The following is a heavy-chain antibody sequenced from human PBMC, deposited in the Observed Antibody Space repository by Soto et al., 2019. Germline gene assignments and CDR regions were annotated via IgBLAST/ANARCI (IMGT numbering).Heavy chain of an antibody. CDR2: INHSGST. CDR3: ARGETPGYFAY. V-gene: IGHV4-34*01. Sequence: QVQLQQWGAGLLKPSETLSLTCAVYGGSFSGYYWSWIRQPPGKGLEWIGEINHSGSTNYNPSLKSRVPISVDPYKNQFSLKLSAVTAADTAVYYCARGETPGYFAYWGQGTLVTVSS. D-gene: IGHD3-22*01. CDR1: GGSFSGYY. J-gene: IGHJ4*02.